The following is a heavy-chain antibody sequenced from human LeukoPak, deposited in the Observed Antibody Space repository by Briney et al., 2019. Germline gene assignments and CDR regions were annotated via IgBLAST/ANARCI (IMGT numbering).Heavy chain of an antibody. Sequence: SETLSLTCAVYGGSFGGYYWSWIRQPPGKGLEWIGEINHSGSTNYNPSLKSRVTISVDTSKNQFSLKLSSVTAADTAVYYCARSPTVRWFEELKYNWFDPWGQGTLVTVSS. CDR3: ARSPTVRWFEELKYNWFDP. V-gene: IGHV4-34*01. CDR1: GGSFGGYY. CDR2: INHSGST. D-gene: IGHD3-10*01. J-gene: IGHJ5*02.